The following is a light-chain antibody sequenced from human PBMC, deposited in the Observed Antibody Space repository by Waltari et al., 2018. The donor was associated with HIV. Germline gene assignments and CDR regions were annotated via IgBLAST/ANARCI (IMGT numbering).Light chain of an antibody. CDR1: QRISNY. J-gene: IGKJ5*01. V-gene: IGKV3-11*01. CDR2: DAS. Sequence: IVLTQSPATLSLSPGERATLSCRASQRISNYLAWYQQKPGQPPRLLIYDASNRATGIPARFSGSGSGADFTLTISSLEPEDFAVFFCQQLADWPITFGQGTRLEI. CDR3: QQLADWPIT.